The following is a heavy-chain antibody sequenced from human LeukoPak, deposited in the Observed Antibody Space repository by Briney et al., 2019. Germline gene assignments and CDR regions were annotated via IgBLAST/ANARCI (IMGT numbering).Heavy chain of an antibody. Sequence: SETLSLTCAVSGGSISSGDYSWSWIRQPPGKGLEWIGYIYHSGYTYYNPSLKSRVTISVDRSKNQVSLKLSSVTAADTAVYYCARGHSSVVTAIPYYFDYWGQGTLVTVSS. J-gene: IGHJ4*02. CDR1: GGSISSGDYS. V-gene: IGHV4-30-2*01. D-gene: IGHD2-21*02. CDR2: IYHSGYT. CDR3: ARGHSSVVTAIPYYFDY.